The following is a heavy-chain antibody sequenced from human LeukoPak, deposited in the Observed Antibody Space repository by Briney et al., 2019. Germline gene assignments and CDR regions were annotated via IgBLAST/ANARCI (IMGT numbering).Heavy chain of an antibody. V-gene: IGHV4-59*02. CDR3: ARSESGDDSGDC. Sequence: PSETLSLTCTVSGGSVSTHYWSWIRQPPGEGLEWIGSMYYSGSTKYNPSLKSRVTISIDTSKNQFSLKLSSVTAADTAVYYCARSESGDDSGDCWGQGTLVTVSP. D-gene: IGHD2-21*02. CDR1: GGSVSTHY. J-gene: IGHJ4*02. CDR2: MYYSGST.